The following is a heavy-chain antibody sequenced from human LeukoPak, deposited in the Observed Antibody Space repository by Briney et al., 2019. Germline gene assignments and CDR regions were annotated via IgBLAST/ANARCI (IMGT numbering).Heavy chain of an antibody. V-gene: IGHV3-13*01. CDR3: ARGGIQVSGIDEFDY. D-gene: IGHD6-19*01. CDR2: IGIRGDT. CDR1: GFTFIDYD. Sequence: GGSLRLSCAASGFTFIDYDMHWVRQVVGKGLEWVSAIGIRGDTHYSGSVKGRFTISRENAESSLYLQMNSLRAEDTAVYYCARGGIQVSGIDEFDYWGQGALVTVSS. J-gene: IGHJ4*02.